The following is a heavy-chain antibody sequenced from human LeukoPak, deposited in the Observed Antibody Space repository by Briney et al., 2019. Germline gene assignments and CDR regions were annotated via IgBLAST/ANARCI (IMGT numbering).Heavy chain of an antibody. J-gene: IGHJ4*02. CDR1: GFTFSSYS. D-gene: IGHD6-13*01. V-gene: IGHV3-30*02. Sequence: GGSLRLSCAASGFTFSSYSMNWVRQAPGKGLEWVAFIRYDGSNKYYADSVKGRFTISRDNSKNSLYLQMNSLRAEDTAVYYCARAPGYRSFLDYWGQGTLVIVSS. CDR3: ARAPGYRSFLDY. CDR2: IRYDGSNK.